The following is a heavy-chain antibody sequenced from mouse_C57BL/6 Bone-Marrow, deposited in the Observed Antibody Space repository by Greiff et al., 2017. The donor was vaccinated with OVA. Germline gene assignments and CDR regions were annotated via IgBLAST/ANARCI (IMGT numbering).Heavy chain of an antibody. D-gene: IGHD2-4*01. V-gene: IGHV1-18*01. J-gene: IGHJ2*01. CDR2: INPNNGGT. CDR3: ARGGLRRGFDY. Sequence: VQLQQSGPELVKPGASVKISCKASGYSFTGYYMNWVKQSPEKSLEWIGDINPNNGGTIYNQKFKGKATLTVDKSSSTAYMELRSLTSEDTAVYYCARGGLRRGFDYWGQGTTLTVSS. CDR1: GYSFTGYY.